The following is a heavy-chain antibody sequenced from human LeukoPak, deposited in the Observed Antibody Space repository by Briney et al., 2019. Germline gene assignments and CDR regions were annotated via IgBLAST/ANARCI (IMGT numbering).Heavy chain of an antibody. Sequence: PGGSLRLSCAASGFTFSSYAMHWVRQAPGMGLEWVAVISYDGSNKYYADSVKGRFTISRDNSKNTLYLQMNSLRAEDTAVYYCARIAAAGTGYYYYYMDVWGKGTTVTVSS. J-gene: IGHJ6*03. CDR1: GFTFSSYA. D-gene: IGHD6-13*01. CDR2: ISYDGSNK. CDR3: ARIAAAGTGYYYYYMDV. V-gene: IGHV3-30*04.